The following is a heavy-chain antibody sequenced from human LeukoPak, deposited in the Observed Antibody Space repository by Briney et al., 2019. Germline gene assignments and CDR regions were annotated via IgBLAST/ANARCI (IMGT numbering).Heavy chain of an antibody. D-gene: IGHD6-13*01. CDR2: ISGSGGST. CDR1: GFTFSSYA. Sequence: PGGSLRLSCAASGFTFSSYAMSWVRQAPGKGLEWVSAISGSGGSTYYADSVKGRFTISRDNSKNTLYLQMNSLRAEDTAVYYCAKIDGGSSSWYVGYYGMDVWGQGTTVTVSS. J-gene: IGHJ6*02. CDR3: AKIDGGSSSWYVGYYGMDV. V-gene: IGHV3-23*01.